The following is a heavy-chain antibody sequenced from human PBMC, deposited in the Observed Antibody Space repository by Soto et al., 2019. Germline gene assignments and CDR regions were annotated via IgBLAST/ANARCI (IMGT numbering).Heavy chain of an antibody. Sequence: PSETLSLTCAVSGGSISSSNWWSWVRQPPGKGLEWIGEIYHSGSTNYNPSLKSRVTISVDKSKNQFSLKLSSVTAADTAVYYCAREGARGWDYYYYGMEVWGQGTTVTVSS. J-gene: IGHJ6*02. V-gene: IGHV4-4*02. CDR2: IYHSGST. D-gene: IGHD6-19*01. CDR3: AREGARGWDYYYYGMEV. CDR1: GGSISSSNW.